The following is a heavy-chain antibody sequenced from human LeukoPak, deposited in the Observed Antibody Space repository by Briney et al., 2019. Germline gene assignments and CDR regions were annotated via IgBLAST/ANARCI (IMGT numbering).Heavy chain of an antibody. J-gene: IGHJ4*02. CDR3: ATDLVVGYSSSSRYDY. V-gene: IGHV1-24*01. D-gene: IGHD6-6*01. Sequence: ASVKVSCKVSGYTLTELSMHWVRQAPGKGIEWMGGFDPEDGETIYAQKFQGRVTMTEDTSTDTAYMELSSLRSEDTAVYYCATDLVVGYSSSSRYDYWGQGTLVTVSS. CDR1: GYTLTELS. CDR2: FDPEDGET.